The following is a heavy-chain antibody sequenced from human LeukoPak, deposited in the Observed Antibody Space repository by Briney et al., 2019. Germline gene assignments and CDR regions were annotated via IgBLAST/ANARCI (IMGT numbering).Heavy chain of an antibody. CDR2: IKQDGSEK. CDR3: ARFGPRYCSSTSCYMGRYFDY. Sequence: GGSLRLSCAASGFTVSSNYMSWVRQAPGKGLEWVANIKQDGSEKYYVDSVKGRFTISRDNAKNSLYLQMNSLRAEDTAVYYCARFGPRYCSSTSCYMGRYFDYWGQGTLVTVSS. V-gene: IGHV3-7*01. CDR1: GFTVSSNY. D-gene: IGHD2-2*02. J-gene: IGHJ4*02.